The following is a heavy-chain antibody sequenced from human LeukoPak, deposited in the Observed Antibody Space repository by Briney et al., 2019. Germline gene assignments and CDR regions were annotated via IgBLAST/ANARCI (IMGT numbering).Heavy chain of an antibody. D-gene: IGHD4-23*01. V-gene: IGHV4-39*02. J-gene: IGHJ4*02. Sequence: PSETLSLTCSVSNVFVSSSLYYWGWIRQPPGKGLEWIGSVYYSGTTYYNSSLESRVTISVDTSKKQFSLKLSSVAAADTAVYYCARDPTTVVTTPYYFDFWGQGTLVTVSS. CDR2: VYYSGTT. CDR1: NVFVSSSLYY. CDR3: ARDPTTVVTTPYYFDF.